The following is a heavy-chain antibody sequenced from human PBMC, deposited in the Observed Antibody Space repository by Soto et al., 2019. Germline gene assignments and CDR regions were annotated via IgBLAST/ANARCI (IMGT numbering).Heavy chain of an antibody. CDR1: GFIFRNYA. CDR2: LSGSGTMR. J-gene: IGHJ4*02. V-gene: IGHV3-23*01. Sequence: GGSRRICCAASGFIFRNYAVTGVRQAPGKGLEWVSGLSGSGTMRYYADSVRGRFIISRDNAKNTLFLQMDNLRVEDSAVYYCAKEAEENENVPIPGDNWGQGTPVTVSS. D-gene: IGHD1-1*01. CDR3: AKEAEENENVPIPGDN.